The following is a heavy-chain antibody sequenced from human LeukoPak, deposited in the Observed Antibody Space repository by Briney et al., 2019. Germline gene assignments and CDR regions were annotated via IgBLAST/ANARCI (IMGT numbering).Heavy chain of an antibody. CDR1: GYTFTGYY. CDR2: INPNSGGT. J-gene: IGHJ6*03. Sequence: ASVKVSCKASGYTFTGYYMHWVRQAPGQGLEWMGWINPNSGGTNYAQKFQGRVTMTRDTSISTAYMELSRLRSDDTAVYYCARRTGGWYLHPYYMDVWGKGTTVTISS. V-gene: IGHV1-2*02. CDR3: ARRTGGWYLHPYYMDV. D-gene: IGHD6-19*01.